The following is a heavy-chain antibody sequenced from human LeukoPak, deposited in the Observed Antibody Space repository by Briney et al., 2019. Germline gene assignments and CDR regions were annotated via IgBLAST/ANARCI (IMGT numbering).Heavy chain of an antibody. Sequence: SETLSLTCAVYGGSFSGYYWSWIRQPPGKGLEWIGEINHSGSTNYNPPLKSRVTISVDRSKNQFSLKLSSVTAADTAVYYCAINYYDSSGYYNWGQGTLVTVSS. V-gene: IGHV4-34*01. CDR1: GGSFSGYY. J-gene: IGHJ4*02. CDR3: AINYYDSSGYYN. D-gene: IGHD3-22*01. CDR2: INHSGST.